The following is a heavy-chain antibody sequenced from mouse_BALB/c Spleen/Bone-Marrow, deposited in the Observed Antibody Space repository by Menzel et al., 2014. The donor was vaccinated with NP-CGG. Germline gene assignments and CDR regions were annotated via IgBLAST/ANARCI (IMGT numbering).Heavy chain of an antibody. Sequence: EVKVVESGGGLVKSGGSLKLSCSASGFTFXSXGXSWVRQTPEXRLEWVATISXXXSYTFYPDSVKGRFTISRDNAKNNLYLRLSSLRSEDTALYYCARHGYYDQTEVSFIYWGQGTLVTVSA. D-gene: IGHD2-4*01. J-gene: IGHJ3*01. CDR2: ISXXXSYT. V-gene: IGHV5-9-2*01. CDR3: ARHGYYDQTEVSFIY. CDR1: GFTFXSXG.